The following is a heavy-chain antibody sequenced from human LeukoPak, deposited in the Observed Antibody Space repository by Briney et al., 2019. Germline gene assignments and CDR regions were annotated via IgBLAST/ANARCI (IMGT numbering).Heavy chain of an antibody. CDR3: AKPLGSGYYYGGFDY. D-gene: IGHD3-22*01. J-gene: IGHJ4*02. CDR1: GFTFSSYG. Sequence: GGSLRLSCAASGFTFSSYGMHWVRQAPGKGLEWVAVISYDGSNKYYADSVKGRFTISRDNSKNTLYLQMNSLRAEDTAVYYCAKPLGSGYYYGGFDYWGQGTLVTVSS. CDR2: ISYDGSNK. V-gene: IGHV3-30*18.